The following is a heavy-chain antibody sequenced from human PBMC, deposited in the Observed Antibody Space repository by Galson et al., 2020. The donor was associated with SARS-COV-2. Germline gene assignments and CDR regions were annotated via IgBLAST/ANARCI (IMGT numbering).Heavy chain of an antibody. V-gene: IGHV4-30-4*02. CDR1: GDSISADDYY. CDR3: ARVSSDFGHGFYVY. D-gene: IGHD3-22*01. J-gene: IGHJ4*02. Sequence: ETSDTLSLTCTVSGDSISADDYYWTWIRQPPGKGLAWIGYIYSRGRTYFNPSPESRFSISRDTSKNQFSLKLTSLTAADTAVYYCARVSSDFGHGFYVYWGQGTLVTVSS. CDR2: IYSRGRT.